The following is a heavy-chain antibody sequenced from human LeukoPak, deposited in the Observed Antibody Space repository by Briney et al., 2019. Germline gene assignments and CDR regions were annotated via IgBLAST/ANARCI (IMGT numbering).Heavy chain of an antibody. CDR2: IKSDGSWT. J-gene: IGHJ4*02. CDR3: VRDGDGYNFDY. CDR1: GFTLSNYW. D-gene: IGHD5-24*01. Sequence: GGSLRLSCAASGFTLSNYWMHWVRQAPGKGLVWVSRIKSDGSWTNYADSVKGRFTISRDNAKRTLYLQMNRLRAEDTAVYYCVRDGDGYNFDYWGQGTLVTVSS. V-gene: IGHV3-74*01.